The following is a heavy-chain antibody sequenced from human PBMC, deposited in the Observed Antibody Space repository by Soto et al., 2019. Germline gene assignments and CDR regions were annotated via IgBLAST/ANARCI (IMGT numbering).Heavy chain of an antibody. CDR1: GFTFSTYA. Sequence: HPGGSLRLSCAASGFTFSTYAMNWDRQAPGKGLEWVSAISGGGGSTYYADSVKGRVTISRDNSKNTLYLQMNSLRAEDTAVYYCAKVSLGALTFTDYYYYGLDVWGQGTTVTVSS. CDR3: AKVSLGALTFTDYYYYGLDV. CDR2: ISGGGGST. V-gene: IGHV3-23*01. D-gene: IGHD1-26*01. J-gene: IGHJ6*02.